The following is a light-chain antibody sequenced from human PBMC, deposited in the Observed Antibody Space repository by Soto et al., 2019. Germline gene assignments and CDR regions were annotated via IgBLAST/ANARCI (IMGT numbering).Light chain of an antibody. CDR2: GAS. CDR3: QQCGSSPYT. V-gene: IGKV3-20*01. CDR1: LSVSSY. J-gene: IGKJ2*01. Sequence: EIVLTQSPGTLSLSPGERATLSCRTSLSVSSYLAWYQQKPGQAPMPLIYGASSRATGIPDRFSGSVSGTDFTLTISRLEPEYFAVYYCQQCGSSPYTFGHGTKLESK.